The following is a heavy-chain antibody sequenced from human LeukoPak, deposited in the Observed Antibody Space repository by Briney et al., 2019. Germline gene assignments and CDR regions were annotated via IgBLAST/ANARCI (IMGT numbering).Heavy chain of an antibody. V-gene: IGHV3-48*02. Sequence: GGSLRLSCTASGFTFSTYSMNWVRQAPGKGLEWVSYISTSPGVIHYADSVKGRFTISRDNAKNSLYLQMNSLRDEDTAVYYCAGCQSSCYYTKWGQEPWSPSPQ. CDR1: GFTFSTYS. CDR2: ISTSPGVI. CDR3: AGCQSSCYYTK. J-gene: IGHJ4*02. D-gene: IGHD3-22*01.